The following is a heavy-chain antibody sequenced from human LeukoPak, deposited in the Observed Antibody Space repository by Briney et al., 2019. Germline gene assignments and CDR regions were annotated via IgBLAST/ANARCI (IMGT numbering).Heavy chain of an antibody. D-gene: IGHD6-13*01. Sequence: DPSQTLSLTCTVSGGSISSGSYYWSWIRQPAGKGLEWIGRIYTSGSTNYNPSLKSRVTISVDKSKNQFSLKLSSVTAADTAVYYCATREGRLAAAGGGYFDYWGQGTLVTVSS. CDR2: IYTSGST. J-gene: IGHJ4*02. CDR1: GGSISSGSYY. V-gene: IGHV4-61*02. CDR3: ATREGRLAAAGGGYFDY.